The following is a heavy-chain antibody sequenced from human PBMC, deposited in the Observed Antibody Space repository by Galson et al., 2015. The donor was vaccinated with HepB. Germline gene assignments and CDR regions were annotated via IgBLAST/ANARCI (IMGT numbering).Heavy chain of an antibody. CDR2: ISSSGGTI. CDR1: GFTFNSYE. V-gene: IGHV3-48*03. Sequence: SLRLSCAASGFTFNSYEMNWVRQAPGTGLEWVSYISSSGGTIYYADSVKGRFTISRDNAKSLYLQMNSLTAEDTAVYYCARSKSPSSPSDNWGQGTLVTVSS. D-gene: IGHD6-13*01. J-gene: IGHJ4*02. CDR3: ARSKSPSSPSDN.